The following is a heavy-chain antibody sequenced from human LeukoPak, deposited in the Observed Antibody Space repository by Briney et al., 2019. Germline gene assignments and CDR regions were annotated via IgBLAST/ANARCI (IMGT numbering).Heavy chain of an antibody. CDR1: GFTFSNYG. Sequence: GGSLRLSCAASGFTFSNYGMHWVRQAPGKGLEWVAFIQYDGSNKYYADSVKGRFTISRDDSKNTLYLQMNSLRAEDTAVYYCAKDSRYYYVDYWGQGTLVTVS. CDR2: IQYDGSNK. CDR3: AKDSRYYYVDY. V-gene: IGHV3-30*02. J-gene: IGHJ4*02. D-gene: IGHD1-14*01.